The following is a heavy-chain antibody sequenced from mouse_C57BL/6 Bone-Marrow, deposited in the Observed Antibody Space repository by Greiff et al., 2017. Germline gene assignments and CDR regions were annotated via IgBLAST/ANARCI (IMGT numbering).Heavy chain of an antibody. V-gene: IGHV5-15*01. CDR2: ISNLAYSI. CDR3: ARQEITTVVAHWYFDV. J-gene: IGHJ1*03. Sequence: EVKLMESGGGLVQPGGSLKLSCAASGFTFSDYGMAWVRQAPRKGPEWVAFISNLAYSIYYADTVTGRFTISRENAKNTLYLEMSSLRSEDTAMYYCARQEITTVVAHWYFDVWGTGTTVTVSS. D-gene: IGHD1-1*01. CDR1: GFTFSDYG.